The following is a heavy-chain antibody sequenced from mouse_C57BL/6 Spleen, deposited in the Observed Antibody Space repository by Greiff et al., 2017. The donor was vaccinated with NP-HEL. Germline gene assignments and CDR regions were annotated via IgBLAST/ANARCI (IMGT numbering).Heavy chain of an antibody. J-gene: IGHJ4*01. Sequence: DVPLQESGPGMAKPSQSLSLTCTVTGYSITSGYDWHWIRPFPGNTLEWLGYISYSGSTNYNPYLHSRISITHYTSKKQFFLKLKSLTTEDTSTDYSASATPYAMDYWGQGTSVTVSS. CDR2: ISYSGST. D-gene: IGHD1-1*01. V-gene: IGHV3-1*01. CDR1: GYSITSGYD. CDR3: ASATPYAMDY.